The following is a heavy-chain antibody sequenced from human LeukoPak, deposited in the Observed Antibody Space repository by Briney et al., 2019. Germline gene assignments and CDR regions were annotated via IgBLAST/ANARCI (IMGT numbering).Heavy chain of an antibody. J-gene: IGHJ6*03. D-gene: IGHD3-10*01. CDR2: ISSSGSTI. V-gene: IGHV3-11*01. Sequence: LSLTCAVYGGSFSGYYMSWIRQAPGKGLEWVSYISSSGSTIYYADSVKGRFTISRDNAKNSLYLQMNSLRAEDTAVYYCARVADYYGSGSSYYYYYYMDVWGKGTTVTVSS. CDR1: GGSFSGYY. CDR3: ARVADYYGSGSSYYYYYYMDV.